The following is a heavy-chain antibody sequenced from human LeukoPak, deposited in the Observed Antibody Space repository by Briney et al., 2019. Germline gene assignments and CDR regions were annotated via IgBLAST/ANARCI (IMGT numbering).Heavy chain of an antibody. Sequence: GESLKISCKGSGYSFTSYWIGWVRQMPGKGLEWMGIIYPGDSDTRYSPSFQGQVTISADKSISTAYLQWSSLKASDTAMYYCARPRELGYCSGTSCLIGVSNAFDIWGQGTMVTVSS. CDR1: GYSFTSYW. V-gene: IGHV5-51*01. CDR3: ARPRELGYCSGTSCLIGVSNAFDI. D-gene: IGHD2-2*01. CDR2: IYPGDSDT. J-gene: IGHJ3*02.